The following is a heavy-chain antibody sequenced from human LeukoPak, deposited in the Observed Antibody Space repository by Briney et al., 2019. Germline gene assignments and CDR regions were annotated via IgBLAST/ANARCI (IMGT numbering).Heavy chain of an antibody. CDR1: GFTFSSYT. V-gene: IGHV3-23*01. CDR3: AKDLEWLTFYYAFDI. CDR2: ISGSGGST. D-gene: IGHD5-12*01. Sequence: PGGSLRLSCAASGFTFSSYTMSWVRQAPGKGLEWVSAISGSGGSTYYAASVKGRFTISRDNSKNTLYLQMNSLRAEDTAVYYCAKDLEWLTFYYAFDIWGQGTMVTVSS. J-gene: IGHJ3*02.